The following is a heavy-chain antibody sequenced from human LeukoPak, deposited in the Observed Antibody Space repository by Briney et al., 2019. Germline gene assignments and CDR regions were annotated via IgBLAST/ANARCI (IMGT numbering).Heavy chain of an antibody. V-gene: IGHV5-51*01. J-gene: IGHJ5*02. CDR3: ARQEYCSGGSCYTWFDP. D-gene: IGHD2-15*01. CDR2: IYPADSDI. Sequence: GESLQISCKGSGYRINNYWIGWVRQMPGKGLEWMGIIYPADSDIRYSPPFQGQVTISADKSISTAYLQWSSLKASDTAIYYCARQEYCSGGSCYTWFDPWGQGTLVIVSS. CDR1: GYRINNYW.